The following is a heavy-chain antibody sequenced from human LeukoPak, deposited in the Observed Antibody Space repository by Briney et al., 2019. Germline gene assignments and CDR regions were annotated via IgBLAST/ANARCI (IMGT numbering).Heavy chain of an antibody. CDR3: AKEGDYYGSGSYRDGFDI. Sequence: GGSLRLSCAASGFTFSSNSMNWVRQAPGKGVEWVSSISSSSSYIYYADSVKGRFTISRDSFKNTLYLQMNSLRPEDTAVYYCAKEGDYYGSGSYRDGFDIWGQGTRATVSS. CDR1: GFTFSSNS. V-gene: IGHV3-21*01. D-gene: IGHD3-10*01. CDR2: ISSSSSYI. J-gene: IGHJ3*02.